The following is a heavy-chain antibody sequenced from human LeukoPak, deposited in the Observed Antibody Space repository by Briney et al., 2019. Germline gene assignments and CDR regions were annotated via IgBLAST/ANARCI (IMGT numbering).Heavy chain of an antibody. CDR2: INPNSGGT. CDR3: ARHYYDILTGYHFDY. J-gene: IGHJ4*02. D-gene: IGHD3-9*01. Sequence: ASVKVSCKASGYTFTGYYMHWGRQAPGQGLELMGWINPNSGGTNYAQKFQGRVTMTRDTSISTAYMELSRLRSDDTAVYYCARHYYDILTGYHFDYWGQGTLVTVSS. CDR1: GYTFTGYY. V-gene: IGHV1-2*02.